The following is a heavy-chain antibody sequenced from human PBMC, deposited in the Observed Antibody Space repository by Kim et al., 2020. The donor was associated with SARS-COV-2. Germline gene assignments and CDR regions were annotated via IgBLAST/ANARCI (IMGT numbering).Heavy chain of an antibody. V-gene: IGHV4-61*02. CDR3: ARANSGSYYYFDY. CDR2: IYTSGST. J-gene: IGHJ4*02. Sequence: SETLSLTCTVSGGSISSGSYYWSWIRQPAGKGLEWIGRIYTSGSTNYNPSLKSRVTISVETSKNQFSLKLSSVTAADTAVYYCARANSGSYYYFDYWGQGTLVTVSS. D-gene: IGHD1-26*01. CDR1: GGSISSGSYY.